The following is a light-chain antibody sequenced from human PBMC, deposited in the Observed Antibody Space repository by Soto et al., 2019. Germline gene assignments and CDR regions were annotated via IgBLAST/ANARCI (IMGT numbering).Light chain of an antibody. Sequence: EIVLTQSPGTLSFSPGERATLSCRSSQSVSTSFLAWYQQKPGQAPRLLLYGAFSRATGIPDRFSGSGSGTDFTLTISRLEPEDFAVYYCQQYGNSIPITFGQGTRLEIK. J-gene: IGKJ5*01. CDR2: GAF. V-gene: IGKV3-20*01. CDR1: QSVSTSF. CDR3: QQYGNSIPIT.